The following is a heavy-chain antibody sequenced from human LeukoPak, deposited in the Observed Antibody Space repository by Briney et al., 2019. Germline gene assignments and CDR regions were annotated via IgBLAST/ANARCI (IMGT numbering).Heavy chain of an antibody. CDR2: ISSNGGST. V-gene: IGHV3-64D*09. CDR3: VKDPRNCGGDCYSGGYFDY. Sequence: GGALRLSCSASGFTFSSNAMHWVRKAPGKGLEYVSAISSNGGSTYYADSVKGRFTISRDNSKNTLYLQMSSLRAEDTAVYYCVKDPRNCGGDCYSGGYFDYWGQGTLVTVSS. J-gene: IGHJ4*02. CDR1: GFTFSSNA. D-gene: IGHD2-21*02.